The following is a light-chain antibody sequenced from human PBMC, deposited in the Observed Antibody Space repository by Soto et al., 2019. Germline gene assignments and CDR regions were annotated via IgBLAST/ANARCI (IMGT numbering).Light chain of an antibody. CDR3: HRRYNWPRVT. V-gene: IGKV3-11*01. CDR2: DVF. CDR1: QSVSNS. J-gene: IGKJ5*01. Sequence: EIVLKLSPATLSLYTGERVTLSCRASQSVSNSLAWYQQKPGQPPRLLVDDVFIGATGIPSRVSGGGSGTDFTLTITSLEPADFAGYFCHRRYNWPRVTVCQGTLLEIK.